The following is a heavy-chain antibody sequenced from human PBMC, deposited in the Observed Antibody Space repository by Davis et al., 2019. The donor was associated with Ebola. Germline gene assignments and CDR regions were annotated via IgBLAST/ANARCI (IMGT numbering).Heavy chain of an antibody. CDR3: ARARDFWSGYYIPFFDY. CDR2: INAGNGNT. J-gene: IGHJ4*02. Sequence: AASVKVSCKASGYTFTSYAMHWVRQAPGQRLEWMGWINAGNGNTKYSQKFQGRVTITRDTSASTAYMELSGLRSEDTAVYYCARARDFWSGYYIPFFDYWGQGTLVTVSS. D-gene: IGHD3-3*01. V-gene: IGHV1-3*01. CDR1: GYTFTSYA.